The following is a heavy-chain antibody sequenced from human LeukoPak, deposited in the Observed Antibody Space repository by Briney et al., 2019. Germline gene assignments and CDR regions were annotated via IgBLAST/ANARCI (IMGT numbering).Heavy chain of an antibody. D-gene: IGHD3-10*01. Sequence: GGSLRLSCAASGFTFSSYAMTWVRQAPGKGLEWVSLMSTSADRIYYAGSVKGRFTISRDNSKNTLYLQMNSLRAEDTAVYYCAKVPSRVLGVTAPLRYWGQGTLVTVSS. V-gene: IGHV3-23*01. CDR1: GFTFSSYA. CDR3: AKVPSRVLGVTAPLRY. CDR2: MSTSADRI. J-gene: IGHJ4*02.